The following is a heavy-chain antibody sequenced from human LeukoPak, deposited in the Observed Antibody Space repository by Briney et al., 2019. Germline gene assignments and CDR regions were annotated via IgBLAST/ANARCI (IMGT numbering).Heavy chain of an antibody. V-gene: IGHV3-30*02. Sequence: GGSLRLSCAASGFTFSSYGMHWVRQAPGKGLEWVAFIRYDGGNKYYADSVKGRVTISRDNSKNTLYLQMNSLRAEDTAVYYCGPQWLVRRLSAFDIWGQGTMVTVSS. CDR1: GFTFSSYG. J-gene: IGHJ3*02. CDR3: GPQWLVRRLSAFDI. CDR2: IRYDGGNK. D-gene: IGHD6-19*01.